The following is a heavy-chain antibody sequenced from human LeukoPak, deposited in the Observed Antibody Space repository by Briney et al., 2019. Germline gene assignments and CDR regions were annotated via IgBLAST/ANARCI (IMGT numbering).Heavy chain of an antibody. Sequence: GASVKVSCKASGYTFTSYGISWVRQAPGQGLEWMGWISACNGNTNYAQKLQGRVTMTTDTSTSTAYMELRSLRSDDTAVYYCARVVGYYYDSSGSDYWGQGTLVTVSS. V-gene: IGHV1-18*01. CDR2: ISACNGNT. CDR3: ARVVGYYYDSSGSDY. CDR1: GYTFTSYG. J-gene: IGHJ4*02. D-gene: IGHD3-22*01.